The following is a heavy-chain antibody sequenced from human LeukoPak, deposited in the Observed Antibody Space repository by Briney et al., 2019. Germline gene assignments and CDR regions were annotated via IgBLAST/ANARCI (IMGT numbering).Heavy chain of an antibody. CDR2: IKQDGSEK. D-gene: IGHD5-24*01. J-gene: IGHJ3*02. V-gene: IGHV3-7*01. Sequence: PGGSLRLSCAASGFTFRSYWMSWVRQAPGKGLEWVANIKQDGSEKYYVDSVKGRFTISRDNAKNSLYLQMNSLRAEGTAVYYCAREKQATDAFEIWGQGTMVTASS. CDR1: GFTFRSYW. CDR3: AREKQATDAFEI.